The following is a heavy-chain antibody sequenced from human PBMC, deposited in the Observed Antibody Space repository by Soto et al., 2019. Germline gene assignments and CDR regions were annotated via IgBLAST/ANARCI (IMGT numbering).Heavy chain of an antibody. V-gene: IGHV3-53*01. CDR3: ARDLRATGYYYFGMDV. CDR1: GFTLSSNY. J-gene: IGHJ6*02. CDR2: MQSGGNT. Sequence: EVQLVESGGGLIQPGGSLRLSCAASGFTLSSNYMNWVRQAPGKGLEWVSVMQSGGNTYYADSVKGRFTITRDKSKNTLYLQMNGLRAEDTAVYYCARDLRATGYYYFGMDVWGQGTTVTVSS.